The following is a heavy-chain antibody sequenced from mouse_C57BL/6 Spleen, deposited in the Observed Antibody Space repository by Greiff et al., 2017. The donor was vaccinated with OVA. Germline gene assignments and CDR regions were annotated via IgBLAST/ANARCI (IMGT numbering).Heavy chain of an antibody. CDR2: IHPSSGST. Sequence: VQLQQPGAELVKPGASVKLSCTASGYTFTSYWMPWVKQRPGQGLEWIGLIHPSSGSTNYNEKFKSKATLTVDKSSSTAYLQISSLTSEDSAVYYSARRGWAMDYWGQGTSVTVSS. CDR3: ARRGWAMDY. CDR1: GYTFTSYW. J-gene: IGHJ4*01. D-gene: IGHD1-1*02. V-gene: IGHV1-64*01.